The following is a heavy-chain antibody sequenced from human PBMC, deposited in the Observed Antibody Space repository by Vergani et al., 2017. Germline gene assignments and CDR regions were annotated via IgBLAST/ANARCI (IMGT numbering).Heavy chain of an antibody. CDR1: GGTFSSYA. CDR2: IIPIFGTA. J-gene: IGHJ6*03. V-gene: IGHV1-69*12. D-gene: IGHD6-6*01. Sequence: QVQLVQSGAEVKKPGSSVKVSCKASGGTFSSYAISWVRQAPGQGLEWMGGIIPIFGTANYAQKFQGRVTITADESTSTAYMELSSLRSEDTAVYYCADCEERQLVYYYYYMDVWGKGTTVTVSS. CDR3: ADCEERQLVYYYYYMDV.